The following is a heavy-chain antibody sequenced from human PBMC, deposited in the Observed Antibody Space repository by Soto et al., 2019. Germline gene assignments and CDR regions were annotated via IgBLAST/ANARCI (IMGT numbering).Heavy chain of an antibody. V-gene: IGHV4-59*01. CDR2: IYYSGST. CDR1: GGSISSYY. CDR3: ARDSREPGIAAADPHYYYYGMDV. D-gene: IGHD6-13*01. J-gene: IGHJ6*02. Sequence: SETLSLTCTVSGGSISSYYWSWIRQPPGKGLEWIGYIYYSGSTNYNPSLKSRVTISVDTSKNQFSLKQSSVTAADTAVYYCARDSREPGIAAADPHYYYYGMDVWGQGTTVTVSS.